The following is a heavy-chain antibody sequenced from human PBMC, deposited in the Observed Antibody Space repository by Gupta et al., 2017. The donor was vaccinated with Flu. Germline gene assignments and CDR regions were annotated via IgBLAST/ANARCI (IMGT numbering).Heavy chain of an antibody. CDR3: ARDKGGAGDFDY. D-gene: IGHD1-26*01. CDR2: IWYDGSNK. Sequence: VRQAPGKGLEWVAVIWYDGSNKYYADSVKGRFTISRDNSKNTLYLQMNSLRAEDTAVYYCARDKGGAGDFDYWGQGTLVTVSS. J-gene: IGHJ4*02. V-gene: IGHV3-33*01.